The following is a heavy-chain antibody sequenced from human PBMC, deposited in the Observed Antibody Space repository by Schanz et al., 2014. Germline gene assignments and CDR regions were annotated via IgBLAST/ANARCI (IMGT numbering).Heavy chain of an antibody. CDR2: IHYSGST. CDR1: GGSFSGYY. CDR3: ARGEWSTSQFDY. Sequence: QVQLQQWGAGLLKPSETLSLTCAVYGGSFSGYYWTWIRQPPGKGLEWIGEIHYSGSTNYNPSLKSRVPISMEPSKNQFSLKLSSVTAADTAVYYCARGEWSTSQFDYWGHGTLVTVSS. D-gene: IGHD2-2*01. V-gene: IGHV4-34*01. J-gene: IGHJ4*01.